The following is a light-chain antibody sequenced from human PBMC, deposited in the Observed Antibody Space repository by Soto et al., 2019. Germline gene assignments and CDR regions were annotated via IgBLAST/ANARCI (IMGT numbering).Light chain of an antibody. CDR1: SSDVGAYNW. J-gene: IGLJ3*02. CDR3: CSYAGSYTLV. Sequence: QSALTQPRSVSGSPGQSVTISCAGTSSDVGAYNWVSWYQQHPGKVPKLIIYDVTRRPSGVPDRFSGSKSGNTASLTISGLQADEVADYYCCSYAGSYTLVFGGGTKPTVL. V-gene: IGLV2-11*01. CDR2: DVT.